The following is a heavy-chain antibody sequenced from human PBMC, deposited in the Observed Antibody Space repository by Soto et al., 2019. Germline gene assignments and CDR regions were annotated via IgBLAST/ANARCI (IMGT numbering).Heavy chain of an antibody. CDR2: IWFDGSNK. CDR3: ARAYDTSGYPYFDY. CDR1: GFTFSSYG. V-gene: IGHV3-33*08. J-gene: IGHJ4*02. D-gene: IGHD3-22*01. Sequence: PGGSLRLSCAASGFTFSSYGMHWVRQAPGKGLEWVAVIWFDGSNKNYADSVKGRFTVSKDNSKNTLYLQMDGLGAEDTAVYYCARAYDTSGYPYFDYWGQGTLVTVSS.